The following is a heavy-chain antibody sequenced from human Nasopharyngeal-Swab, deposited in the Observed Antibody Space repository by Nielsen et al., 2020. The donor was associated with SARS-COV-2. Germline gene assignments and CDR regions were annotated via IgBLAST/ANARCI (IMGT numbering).Heavy chain of an antibody. Sequence: VRQAPGKGLEWVSAISGGGGSTYYADSVKGRFTISRDNSKNTLYLQMNSLRAEDTAVYYCAKGRYCSGGSCYEADYWGQGTLVTVSS. CDR2: ISGGGGST. J-gene: IGHJ4*02. D-gene: IGHD2-15*01. CDR3: AKGRYCSGGSCYEADY. V-gene: IGHV3-23*01.